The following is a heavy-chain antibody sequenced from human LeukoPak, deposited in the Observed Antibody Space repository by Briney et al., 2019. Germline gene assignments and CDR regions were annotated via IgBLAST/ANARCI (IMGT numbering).Heavy chain of an antibody. Sequence: GGSLRLSCAASGFTFSSYAMNWVRQAPGKGLEWVSAISGSGGSTYYADSVKGRFTISRDNSKNTLYLQMNSLRAEDTAVYYCARGRIAARPPAALPIDYWGQGTLVTVSS. CDR2: ISGSGGST. J-gene: IGHJ4*02. V-gene: IGHV3-23*01. CDR1: GFTFSSYA. CDR3: ARGRIAARPPAALPIDY. D-gene: IGHD6-6*01.